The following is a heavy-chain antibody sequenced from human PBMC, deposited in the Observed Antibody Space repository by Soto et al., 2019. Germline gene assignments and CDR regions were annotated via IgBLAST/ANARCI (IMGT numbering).Heavy chain of an antibody. CDR1: GGSISSSSYY. J-gene: IGHJ4*02. CDR2: IYYSGST. Sequence: QLQLQESGPGLVKPSETLSLTCTVSGGSISSSSYYWGWIRQPPGKGLEWIGSIYYSGSTYYNPSLKXRXTXSXXTSKNQFSLKLSSVTAADTAVYYFARRGSSSWYGYWGQGTLVTVSS. CDR3: ARRGSSSWYGY. V-gene: IGHV4-39*01. D-gene: IGHD6-13*01.